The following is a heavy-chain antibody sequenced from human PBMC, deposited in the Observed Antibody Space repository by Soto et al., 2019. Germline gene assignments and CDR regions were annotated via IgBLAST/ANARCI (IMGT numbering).Heavy chain of an antibody. J-gene: IGHJ4*02. D-gene: IGHD2-2*01. CDR2: INYSGNT. CDR1: GGSVSSGNYY. CDR3: ATDSGGFCSSPSCYVDY. V-gene: IGHV4-61*01. Sequence: QVQLQESGPGLVKPSETLSLTCTVSGGSVSSGNYYWSWIRQPPGKGLEWIGYINYSGNTNYNPSLKSRVTISVDTSTNLFSLSLSSLTAADTAVYYCATDSGGFCSSPSCYVDYWGQGTLVTVSS.